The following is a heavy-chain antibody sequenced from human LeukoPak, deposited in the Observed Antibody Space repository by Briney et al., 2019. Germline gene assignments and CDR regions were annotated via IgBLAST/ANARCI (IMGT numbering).Heavy chain of an antibody. J-gene: IGHJ3*02. CDR2: IYYSGST. V-gene: IGHV4-61*08. D-gene: IGHD1-26*01. CDR1: GGSISSGGYY. Sequence: PSETLSLTCTVSGGSISSGGYYWSWIRQHPGKGLEWIGYIYYSGSTDYNPSLKSRVTISVDTSKNQFSLKVNSVTASDTAVYYCARDLVGGLGAFDIWGQGTMVTVSS. CDR3: ARDLVGGLGAFDI.